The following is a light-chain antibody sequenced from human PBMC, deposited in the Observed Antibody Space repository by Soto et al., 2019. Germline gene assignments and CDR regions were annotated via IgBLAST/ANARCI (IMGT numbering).Light chain of an antibody. V-gene: IGKV1-39*01. J-gene: IGKJ4*01. Sequence: DIKMTQSPSSLSASVTDRVTITCRASQTVNSYLNWYQQKPGKAPKLLISAASSLQGGVPSRFSGSGSGTDFTLTISSLQPQDFATYYCQQAYLFPLTFGGGTKVDI. CDR1: QTVNSY. CDR2: AAS. CDR3: QQAYLFPLT.